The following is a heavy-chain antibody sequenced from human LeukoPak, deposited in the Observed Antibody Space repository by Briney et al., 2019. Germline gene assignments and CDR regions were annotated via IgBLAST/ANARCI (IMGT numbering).Heavy chain of an antibody. Sequence: PGGSLRLSCAASGFTFSSYSMHWVRQAPGKGLEYVSVISSDGDNTYYADSVKGRFTISRDNSTNTLYLQMGSLRAEDMAVYYCARAALEYCGGDCLDYWGQGTLVTVSS. J-gene: IGHJ4*02. V-gene: IGHV3-64*02. D-gene: IGHD2-21*01. CDR1: GFTFSSYS. CDR2: ISSDGDNT. CDR3: ARAALEYCGGDCLDY.